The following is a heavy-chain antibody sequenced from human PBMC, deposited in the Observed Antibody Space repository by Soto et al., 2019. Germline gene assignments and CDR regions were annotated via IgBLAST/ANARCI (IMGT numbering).Heavy chain of an antibody. Sequence: ASVKVSCKTSGYNFNTYGINWVRQAPGQGLELMGWISAYDGKTTYEEKFQGRVTMTTDTSTSTAYMELRSLRSDDTAIYYCARDPHEFWTSYWFDPW. CDR3: ARDPHEFWTSYWFDP. V-gene: IGHV1-18*01. CDR2: ISAYDGKT. CDR1: GYNFNTYG. J-gene: IGHJ5*02. D-gene: IGHD3-3*01.